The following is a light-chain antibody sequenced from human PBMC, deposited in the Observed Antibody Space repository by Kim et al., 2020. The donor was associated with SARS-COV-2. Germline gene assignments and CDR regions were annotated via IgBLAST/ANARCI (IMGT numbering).Light chain of an antibody. CDR3: QSYDSSNHAV. CDR2: EDN. CDR1: IGSSASNS. J-gene: IGLJ7*01. V-gene: IGLV6-57*03. Sequence: TVTSSGARTIGSSASNSVKWYQQRRGSAPTPVIYEDNQSPSGFPDRFSGSIDSASNSASLTISGLKTEDEADYYCQSYDSSNHAVFGGGTQLTVL.